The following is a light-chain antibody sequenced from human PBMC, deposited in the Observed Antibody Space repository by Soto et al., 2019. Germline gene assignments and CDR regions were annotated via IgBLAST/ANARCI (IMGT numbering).Light chain of an antibody. CDR2: GAS. V-gene: IGKV3-20*01. Sequence: EVVLTQSPGTLSLSPGERATLSCRASRTVSSSYLAWYQQKPGQAPRLLIYGASSRATGIPDRFSGSGSGTDFTLTSSRLEPEDFAVYYCQQYGSSPPITFGQGTRLESK. CDR1: RTVSSSY. J-gene: IGKJ5*01. CDR3: QQYGSSPPIT.